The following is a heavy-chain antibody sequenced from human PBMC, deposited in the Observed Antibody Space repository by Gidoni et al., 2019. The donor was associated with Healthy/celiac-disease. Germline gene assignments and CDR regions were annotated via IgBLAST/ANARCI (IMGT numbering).Heavy chain of an antibody. V-gene: IGHV3-30*04. CDR1: GSPYSIYA. CDR3: AKDDGGGVVVPAAMLGYYFDY. J-gene: IGHJ4*02. Sequence: QVLLMASGGGEVLPRWSQRHYCAPAGSPYSIYAMHSVRQAPGKGLEWVAVISYDGSNKYYADSVKGRFTISRDNSKNTLYLQMNSLRAEDTAVYYCAKDDGGGVVVPAAMLGYYFDYWGQGTLVTVSS. CDR2: ISYDGSNK. D-gene: IGHD2-2*01.